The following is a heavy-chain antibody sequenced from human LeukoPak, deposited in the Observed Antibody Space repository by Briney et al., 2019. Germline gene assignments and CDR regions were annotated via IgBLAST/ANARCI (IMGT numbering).Heavy chain of an antibody. CDR3: ARHNDQQLVGGPYYYYYYYMDV. V-gene: IGHV4-39*01. CDR2: IYYSGST. CDR1: GGSISSSSYY. D-gene: IGHD6-6*01. J-gene: IGHJ6*03. Sequence: PSETLSLTCTVSGGSISSSSYYWGWIRQPPGKGLEWIGSIYYSGSTYYNPSLKSRVTISVDTSKNRFSLKLSSVTAADTAVYYCARHNDQQLVGGPYYYYYYYMDVWGKGTTVTVSS.